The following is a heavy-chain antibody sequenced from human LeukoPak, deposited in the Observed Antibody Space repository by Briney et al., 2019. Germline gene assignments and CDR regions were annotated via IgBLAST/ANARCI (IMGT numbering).Heavy chain of an antibody. CDR1: GGSFSGYY. CDR2: IYYSGST. J-gene: IGHJ4*02. CDR3: ARVQGGYSYGPLDY. Sequence: SETLSLTCAVYGGSFSGYYWSWIRQPPGKGLEWIGYIYYSGSTNYNPSLKSRVTISVDTSKNQFSLKLSSVTAADTAVYYCARVQGGYSYGPLDYWGQGTLVTVSS. V-gene: IGHV4-59*01. D-gene: IGHD5-18*01.